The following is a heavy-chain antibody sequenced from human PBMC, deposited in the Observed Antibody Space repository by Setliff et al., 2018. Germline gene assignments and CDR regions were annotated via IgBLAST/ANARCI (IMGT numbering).Heavy chain of an antibody. V-gene: IGHV4-34*12. CDR1: GGSLSGYY. CDR2: ILHSGSN. Sequence: PSETLSLTCAVYGGSLSGYYWSWIRQPPGKGLEWIGEILHSGSNHYSPSLKSRLTISLETSNNQFSLKLSSVTAADTAVYYCARKKTVYWYYGMDVWVPETLLVTVSS. D-gene: IGHD2-15*01. J-gene: IGHJ6*02. CDR3: ARKKTVYWYYGMDV.